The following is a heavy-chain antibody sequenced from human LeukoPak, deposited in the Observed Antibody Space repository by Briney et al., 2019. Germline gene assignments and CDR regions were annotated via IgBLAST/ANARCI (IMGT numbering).Heavy chain of an antibody. J-gene: IGHJ4*02. D-gene: IGHD6-19*01. Sequence: GGSLRLSCAASGFTFSSYAMTWVRQAPGKGLEWVATISGSGGSTYYADSVRGRLSISRDNSKNTLYLQVNSLRAEDTAVYYCAKGRTEGGTLALDYWGQGTLVTVSS. CDR1: GFTFSSYA. CDR3: AKGRTEGGTLALDY. CDR2: ISGSGGST. V-gene: IGHV3-23*01.